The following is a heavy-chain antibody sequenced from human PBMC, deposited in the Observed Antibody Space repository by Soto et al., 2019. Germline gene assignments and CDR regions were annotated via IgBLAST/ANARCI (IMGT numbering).Heavy chain of an antibody. V-gene: IGHV3-23*01. CDR3: AKCWWQLDYFDY. Sequence: VGSLRLSGAASGFTFSSYAMSWVSQAPGKGLEWVSAISGSGGSTYYADSVKGRFTISRDNSKNTLYLQMNSLRAEDTAVYYCAKCWWQLDYFDYWGQGTLVTVSS. J-gene: IGHJ4*02. CDR2: ISGSGGST. D-gene: IGHD2-15*01. CDR1: GFTFSSYA.